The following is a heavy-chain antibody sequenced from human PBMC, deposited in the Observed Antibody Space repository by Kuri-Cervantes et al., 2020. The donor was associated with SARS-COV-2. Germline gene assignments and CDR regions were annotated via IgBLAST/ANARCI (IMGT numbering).Heavy chain of an antibody. CDR1: GVTVSSNY. V-gene: IGHV3-53*01. CDR2: IYSGGST. Sequence: GGSLRLSCAASGVTVSSNYMSWVRQAPGKGLEWVSVIYSGGSTYYADSVKGRFTISRDNSKNTLYLQMNSLRAEDTAVYYCARVPSGCYYEYYFDYWGQGTLVTVSS. J-gene: IGHJ4*02. D-gene: IGHD1-26*01. CDR3: ARVPSGCYYEYYFDY.